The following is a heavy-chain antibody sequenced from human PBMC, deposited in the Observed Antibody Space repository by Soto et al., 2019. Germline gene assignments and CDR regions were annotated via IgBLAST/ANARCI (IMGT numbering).Heavy chain of an antibody. CDR2: ISYSGNT. D-gene: IGHD6-19*01. J-gene: IGHJ5*02. V-gene: IGHV4-31*03. CDR1: GGSINSGDYY. Sequence: QVQLQESRPGLVKPSQTLSLTCTVSGGSINSGDYYWSWVRQVPGKGLGWIGFISYSGNTHYNPSLESRVTISKDTSKNQFSLRLNSMTAADSAVYYCAREVSPNSRGWYTVLVRWFDPWGQGTLVTVSS. CDR3: AREVSPNSRGWYTVLVRWFDP.